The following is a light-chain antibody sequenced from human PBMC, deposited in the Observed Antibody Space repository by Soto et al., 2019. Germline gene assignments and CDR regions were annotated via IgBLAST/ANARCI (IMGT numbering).Light chain of an antibody. J-gene: IGKJ2*01. CDR1: QSVSSSY. CDR3: QQYGSSPYT. CDR2: GAS. V-gene: IGKV3-20*01. Sequence: EIVLTQSPGTLSLSPGERATLSCRASQSVSSSYLAWYQQKPGQAPRLLIYGASSRATGIPDRFSGSGSGTDFTLNISRLEPEDFAVYYCQQYGSSPYTFGQETKLEIK.